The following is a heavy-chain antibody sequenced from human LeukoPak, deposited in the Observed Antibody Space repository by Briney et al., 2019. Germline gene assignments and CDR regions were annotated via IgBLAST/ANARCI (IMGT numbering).Heavy chain of an antibody. CDR2: ISYDGSNK. CDR3: ARDRESFSSSSMFDP. V-gene: IGHV3-30*01. D-gene: IGHD6-6*01. CDR1: GFTFSSYA. J-gene: IGHJ5*02. Sequence: GGSLRLSCAASGFTFSSYAMHWVRQAPGKGLERVAVISYDGSNKYYADSVKGRFTISRDNSKNTLYLQMNSLRAEDTAVYYCARDRESFSSSSMFDPWGQGTLVTVSS.